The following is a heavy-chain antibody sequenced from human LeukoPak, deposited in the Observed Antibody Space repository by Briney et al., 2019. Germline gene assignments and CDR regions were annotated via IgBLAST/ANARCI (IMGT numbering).Heavy chain of an antibody. CDR2: IIPTLEVA. D-gene: IGHD1-14*01. CDR3: ARVISGTWLWF. V-gene: IGHV1-69*04. CDR1: GGTFSTYA. Sequence: SVKVSCKAYGGTFSTYAITWVRQGPGLGLEWMGRIIPTLEVANYAQKFQGSVTITADKSTSTAYMELSSLRPEDTAVYYCARVISGTWLWFWGQGTLVTVSS. J-gene: IGHJ4*02.